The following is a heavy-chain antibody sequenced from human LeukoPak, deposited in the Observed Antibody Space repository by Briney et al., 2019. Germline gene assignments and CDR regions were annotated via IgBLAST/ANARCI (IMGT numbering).Heavy chain of an antibody. Sequence: GRSLRLSCASSGFSFDDYAMHWVRQAPGKGLEWVSGISWNSGSIGYADSVKGRFTISRDNAKNTLYLQMNSLRAEDTAVYYCTREVFNAFDSWGQGTLVTVSS. J-gene: IGHJ3*02. D-gene: IGHD3-10*01. V-gene: IGHV3-9*01. CDR1: GFSFDDYA. CDR2: ISWNSGSI. CDR3: TREVFNAFDS.